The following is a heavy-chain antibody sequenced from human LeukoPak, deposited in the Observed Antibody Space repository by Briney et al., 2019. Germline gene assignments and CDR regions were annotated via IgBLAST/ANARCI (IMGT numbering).Heavy chain of an antibody. J-gene: IGHJ4*02. CDR2: MSPKSANT. Sequence: GASVKVSCKASGGTFSSYAISWVRQATGQGLEWMGWMSPKSANTGYAQKFQGRVTITRDTSISTAYMELSSLTSEDTAVYYCARTPPRGLIDYWGQGTLVTVSS. CDR1: GGTFSSYA. V-gene: IGHV1-8*03. D-gene: IGHD3-16*01. CDR3: ARTPPRGLIDY.